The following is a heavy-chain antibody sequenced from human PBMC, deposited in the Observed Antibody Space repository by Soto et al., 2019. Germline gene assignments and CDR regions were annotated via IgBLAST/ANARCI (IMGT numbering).Heavy chain of an antibody. J-gene: IGHJ4*02. CDR3: AREEGGAFTPFDD. CDR1: GFSFSSYE. Sequence: EVQLVASGGGVVQPGGSLRLSCAASGFSFSSYEINWVRQAPGKGLEWVSYISSTGNNIYYADFVKGRFTISTDSAKKLVYLEMNMLRVEDTAVYYCAREEGGAFTPFDDWGQGTLVTVSS. V-gene: IGHV3-48*03. CDR2: ISSTGNNI. D-gene: IGHD1-26*01.